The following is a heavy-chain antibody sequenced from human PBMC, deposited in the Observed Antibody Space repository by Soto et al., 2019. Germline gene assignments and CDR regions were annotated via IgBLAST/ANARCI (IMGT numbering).Heavy chain of an antibody. V-gene: IGHV3-21*02. D-gene: IGHD6-19*01. Sequence: EVQLVESGGGLVKPGGSLRLSCAASGFTFSNYNMNWVRQAPGKGLEWVSSISSSSIYIYYADSVKGRFTISRDNAKNSLFLQLNSLRDEDTAVYYCAKTSGYSGGWSTFDYWGQGTLVTVSP. CDR3: AKTSGYSGGWSTFDY. CDR1: GFTFSNYN. J-gene: IGHJ4*02. CDR2: ISSSSIYI.